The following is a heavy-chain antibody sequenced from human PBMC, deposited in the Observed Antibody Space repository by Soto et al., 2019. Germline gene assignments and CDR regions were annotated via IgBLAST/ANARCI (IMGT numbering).Heavy chain of an antibody. CDR2: ISSSSLYI. V-gene: IGHV3-21*01. CDR1: GFTFSNYT. Sequence: EVQPVESGGGLVKPGGSRRVSCAASGFTFSNYTMNWVRQAPGKGLEWVSAISSSSLYIYYADSVEGRITISRDNAKKSLYLEMNSRGAEDTAVYYCARANYDFWSGSSNYFGMDVWGQGTAVTVSS. CDR3: ARANYDFWSGSSNYFGMDV. J-gene: IGHJ6*02. D-gene: IGHD3-3*01.